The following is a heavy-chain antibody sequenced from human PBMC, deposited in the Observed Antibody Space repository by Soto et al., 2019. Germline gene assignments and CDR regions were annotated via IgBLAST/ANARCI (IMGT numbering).Heavy chain of an antibody. Sequence: GGSLRLSCAASGFSFSSHWMHWVRQAPGKGLVWVSRISTDGTTTGYADSVKGRFTISRDNARNTVYMQMNSLRAEDTAVYYCIRDRTTVTLFDSWGQGTLVTVSS. D-gene: IGHD4-17*01. CDR3: IRDRTTVTLFDS. CDR1: GFSFSSHW. V-gene: IGHV3-74*01. CDR2: ISTDGTTT. J-gene: IGHJ5*01.